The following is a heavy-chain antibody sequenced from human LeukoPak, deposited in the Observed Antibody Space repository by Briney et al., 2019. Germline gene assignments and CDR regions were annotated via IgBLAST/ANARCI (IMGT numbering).Heavy chain of an antibody. J-gene: IGHJ4*02. Sequence: SETLSLTCAVSGYSITSSSWWGWIRQPPGKGLEWIGYIYHSGTTYYNPSLQSRVTMSVDTSKNQFSLKLSSVTAVDTAVYYCARKENVCYYFDYWGQGTLVTVSS. CDR2: IYHSGTT. CDR3: ARKENVCYYFDY. V-gene: IGHV4-28*01. CDR1: GYSITSSSW. D-gene: IGHD3-10*02.